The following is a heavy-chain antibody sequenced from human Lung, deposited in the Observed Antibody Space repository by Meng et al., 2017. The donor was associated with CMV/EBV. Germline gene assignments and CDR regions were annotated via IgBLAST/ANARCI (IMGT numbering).Heavy chain of an antibody. J-gene: IGHJ4*02. D-gene: IGHD1-26*01. V-gene: IGHV3-33*06. CDR2: IWYDGSNK. Sequence: SVFTFRCYGMHWVRQAPGKGLEWVAVIWYDGSNKYYADSVKGRFTISRDNSKNTLYLQMNSLRAEDTAVYYCAKDHTGGIVGADVDYWGQGTLVTVSS. CDR1: VFTFRCYG. CDR3: AKDHTGGIVGADVDY.